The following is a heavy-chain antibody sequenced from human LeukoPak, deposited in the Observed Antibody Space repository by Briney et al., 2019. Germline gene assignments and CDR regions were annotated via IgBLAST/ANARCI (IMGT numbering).Heavy chain of an antibody. V-gene: IGHV2-5*01. J-gene: IGHJ4*02. Sequence: ESGPTLVNPTQTLTLTCTFSGFSLTTTGVAVGWIRQPPGKALEWLAVTYWNNDKSYSPSLKSRLTITKDTSKNQVVLIMTNIDPVDTATYYCAHKGRGSGSYTTWGQGTLVTVSS. CDR2: TYWNNDK. CDR1: GFSLTTTGVA. CDR3: AHKGRGSGSYTT. D-gene: IGHD3-10*01.